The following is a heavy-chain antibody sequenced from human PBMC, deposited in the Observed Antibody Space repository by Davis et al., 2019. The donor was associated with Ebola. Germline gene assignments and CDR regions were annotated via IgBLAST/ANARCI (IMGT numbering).Heavy chain of an antibody. V-gene: IGHV3-9*01. J-gene: IGHJ6*02. D-gene: IGHD6-19*01. CDR2: ISWNSGSI. CDR3: AKDLAVAGKNYYDGMDV. Sequence: SLKISCAASGFTFDDYAMHWVRQAPGKGLEWVSGISWNSGSIGYADSVKGRFTISRDNAKNSLYLQMNSLRAEDTALYYCAKDLAVAGKNYYDGMDVWGQGTTVTVSS. CDR1: GFTFDDYA.